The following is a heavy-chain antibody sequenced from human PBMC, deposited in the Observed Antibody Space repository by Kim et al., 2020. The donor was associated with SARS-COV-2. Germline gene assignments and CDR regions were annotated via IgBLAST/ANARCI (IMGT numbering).Heavy chain of an antibody. V-gene: IGHV3-33*01. D-gene: IGHD1-1*01. Sequence: ADSVKGRFPISRDNSKNTLYLEMSSLRAEDTAVYYCARDQDPWNDDWSFDTWGQGTLVSVS. J-gene: IGHJ4*02. CDR3: ARDQDPWNDDWSFDT.